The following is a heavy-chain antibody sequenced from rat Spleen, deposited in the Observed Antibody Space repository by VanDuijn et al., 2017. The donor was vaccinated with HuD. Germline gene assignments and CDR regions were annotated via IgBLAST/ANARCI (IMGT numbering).Heavy chain of an antibody. J-gene: IGHJ2*01. CDR3: TRERVPGYNYYFDY. V-gene: IGHV2-6*01. Sequence: PRKGLEWIAAISSGGSTYYNSALKSRLSISRDTSKSQVFLKMNSLQTEDTAIYFCTRERVPGYNYYFDYWGQGVMVTVSS. D-gene: IGHD1-4*01. CDR2: ISSGGST.